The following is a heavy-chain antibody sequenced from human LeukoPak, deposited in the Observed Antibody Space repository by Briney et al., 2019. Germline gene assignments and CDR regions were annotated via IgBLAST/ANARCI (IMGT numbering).Heavy chain of an antibody. CDR3: ARETSQKGAHYMDV. V-gene: IGHV4-39*07. CDR2: IYSSGST. J-gene: IGHJ6*03. CDR1: GGSIISVSYY. Sequence: PSETLSLTCTVSGGSIISVSYYWGWIRQPPGKGLEWIGSIYSSGSTYNNPSLKSRVTISVDTSKNQFSLKLSSVTAADTAVYYCARETSQKGAHYMDVWGKGTTVTVSS. D-gene: IGHD3-16*01.